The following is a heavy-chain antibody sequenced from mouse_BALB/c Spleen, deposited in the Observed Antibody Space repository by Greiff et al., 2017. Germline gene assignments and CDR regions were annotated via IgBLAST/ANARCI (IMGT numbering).Heavy chain of an antibody. CDR3: ARGGFYYGSSWYIDV. CDR2: IDPYNGGT. Sequence: EVKLMESGPELVKPGASVKVSCKASGYSFTDYNMYWVKQSHGKSLEWIGYIDPYNGGTSYNPKFKGKATLTVDKSSSTAFMHLNSLTSEDSAVYYCARGGFYYGSSWYIDVWGAGTTVTVSS. J-gene: IGHJ1*01. CDR1: GYSFTDYN. D-gene: IGHD1-1*01. V-gene: IGHV1S135*01.